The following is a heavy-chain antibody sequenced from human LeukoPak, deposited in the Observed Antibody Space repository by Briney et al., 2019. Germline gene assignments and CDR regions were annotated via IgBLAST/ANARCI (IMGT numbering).Heavy chain of an antibody. Sequence: SQTLSLTCAIAGDSVSSKNPAWNSIRQSPSRGLEWLGRTYYRSKWSFDYAVSVEGRITIKPDTSKNQFSLQLNSVTPEDTAVYYCARSMSNGGFRLDYWGQGSLVTVSS. V-gene: IGHV6-1*01. CDR3: ARSMSNGGFRLDY. CDR1: GDSVSSKNPA. D-gene: IGHD4-11*01. CDR2: TYYRSKWSF. J-gene: IGHJ4*02.